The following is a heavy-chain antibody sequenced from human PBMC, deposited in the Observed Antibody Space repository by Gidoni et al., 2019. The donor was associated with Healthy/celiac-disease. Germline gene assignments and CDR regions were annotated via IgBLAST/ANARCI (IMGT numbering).Heavy chain of an antibody. J-gene: IGHJ6*03. Sequence: QVQLVQSGAEVKKPGSSVKVSCKASGGTFSSYAISWVRQAPGQGLEWMGGIIPIFGTANYAQKFQGRVTITADKSTSTAYMELSSLRSEDTAVYYCARANTYCSSTSCYLGYYYMDVWGKGTTVTVSS. D-gene: IGHD2-2*01. CDR2: IIPIFGTA. V-gene: IGHV1-69*06. CDR3: ARANTYCSSTSCYLGYYYMDV. CDR1: GGTFSSYA.